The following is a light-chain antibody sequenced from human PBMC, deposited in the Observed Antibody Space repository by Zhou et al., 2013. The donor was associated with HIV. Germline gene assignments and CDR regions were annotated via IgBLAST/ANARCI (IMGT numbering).Light chain of an antibody. Sequence: AIRMTQSPSSFSASTGDRVTITCRASQDIGTYLAWYQQKPGEAPNLLIYGASTLQSGVPSRFSGSGSGTDFTLTVSCLQSEDFATYYCQQYYSYPLTFGQGTRLEIK. J-gene: IGKJ5*01. V-gene: IGKV1-8*01. CDR3: QQYYSYPLT. CDR1: QDIGTY. CDR2: GAS.